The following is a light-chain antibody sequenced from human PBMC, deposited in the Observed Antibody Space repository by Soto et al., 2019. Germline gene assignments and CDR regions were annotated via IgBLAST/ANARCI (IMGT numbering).Light chain of an antibody. CDR1: QNLLHRNGYSY. Sequence: DIVMTQYPLSLQVTAGDRASITCRSSQNLLHRNGYSYLDWYLQKPGQSPQLLIYEVSNRFSGTPDRFSGSGSGTDFTLKISRVESEDVGIYYCVLPTHGPWTFGQGTKVDIK. J-gene: IGKJ1*01. V-gene: IGKV2D-29*02. CDR3: VLPTHGPWT. CDR2: EVS.